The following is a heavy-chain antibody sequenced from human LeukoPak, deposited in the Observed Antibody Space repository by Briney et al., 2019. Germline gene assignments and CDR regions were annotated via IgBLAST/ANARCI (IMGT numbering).Heavy chain of an antibody. CDR3: ARAMYYDFWSGHDY. CDR1: GGSISSGGYS. CDR2: IYYSGST. Sequence: SQTLSLTCAVSGGSISSGGYSWSWIRQPPGKGLEWIGYIYYSGSTYYNPSLKSRVTISVDTSKNQFSLKLSSVTAADTAVYYCARAMYYDFWSGHDYWGQGTLVTVSS. V-gene: IGHV4-30-2*05. J-gene: IGHJ4*02. D-gene: IGHD3-3*01.